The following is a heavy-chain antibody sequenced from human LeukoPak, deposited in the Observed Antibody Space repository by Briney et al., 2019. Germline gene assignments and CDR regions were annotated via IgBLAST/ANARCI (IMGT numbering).Heavy chain of an antibody. Sequence: SVKVSCKASGGTFSSYAISWVRQAPGQGLEWMGGIIPIFGTANYAQKFQGRVTITADKSTSTAYMELSSLRSEDTAVYYCARMFSDCSGGSCFPSYYGMDVWGQGTTVTVSS. D-gene: IGHD2-15*01. J-gene: IGHJ6*02. CDR3: ARMFSDCSGGSCFPSYYGMDV. V-gene: IGHV1-69*06. CDR2: IIPIFGTA. CDR1: GGTFSSYA.